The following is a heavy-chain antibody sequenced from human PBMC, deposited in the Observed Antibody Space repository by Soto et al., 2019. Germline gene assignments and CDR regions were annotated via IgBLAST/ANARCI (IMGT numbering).Heavy chain of an antibody. D-gene: IGHD1-26*01. CDR3: SRLTSPNWDVY. J-gene: IGHJ4*02. CDR1: GGTFSSYA. V-gene: IGHV1-69*13. CDR2: IIPIFGTA. Sequence: SVKVSCKASGGTFSSYAISWVRQAPGQGLEWMGGIIPIFGTANYAQKFQGRVTITADESTSTAYMEMNSLKTEDTAVYYCSRLTSPNWDVYWGQGTLVTVSS.